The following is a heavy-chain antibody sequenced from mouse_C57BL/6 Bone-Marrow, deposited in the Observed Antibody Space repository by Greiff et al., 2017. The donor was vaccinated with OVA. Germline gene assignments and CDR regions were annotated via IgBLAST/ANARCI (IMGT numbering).Heavy chain of an antibody. CDR1: GFTFSSYA. V-gene: IGHV5-4*01. J-gene: IGHJ3*01. D-gene: IGHD1-3*01. Sequence: EVQGVESGGGLVKPGGSLKLSCAASGFTFSSYAMSWVRQTPEKRLEWVATISDGGSYTYYPDNVKGRFTISRDNAKNNLYLQMSHLKSEDTAMYYCARGRVGAYWGQGTLVTVSA. CDR2: ISDGGSYT. CDR3: ARGRVGAY.